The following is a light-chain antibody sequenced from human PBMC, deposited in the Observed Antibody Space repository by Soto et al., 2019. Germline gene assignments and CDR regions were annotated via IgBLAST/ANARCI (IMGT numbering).Light chain of an antibody. CDR1: QSVSSS. V-gene: IGKV3-20*01. J-gene: IGKJ1*01. CDR2: DAS. Sequence: EIVLTQSPGTLSLSPGKRATHSCRASQSVSSSLAWNQQRPGQAPRLLVYDASSRATGIPDRFSGSGSGTDFSLTISRLEPEDFAVYYCQHYGSSRTFGQGTKVDIK. CDR3: QHYGSSRT.